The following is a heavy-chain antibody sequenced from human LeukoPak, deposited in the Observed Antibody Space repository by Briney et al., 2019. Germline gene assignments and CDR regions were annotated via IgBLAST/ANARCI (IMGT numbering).Heavy chain of an antibody. J-gene: IGHJ6*03. D-gene: IGHD3-16*01. CDR1: GFSINSGFY. V-gene: IGHV4-38-2*02. Sequence: PPETLFLTLTFPGFSINSGFYRGWIPQPPGKGPEWIGSIHHSGSTYYNPSPKSRGTISVDQSKNQFSLKLSSLTAPDTAVSYRAREGGEEISYYMDVWGKGTTVTVSS. CDR3: AREGGEEISYYMDV. CDR2: IHHSGST.